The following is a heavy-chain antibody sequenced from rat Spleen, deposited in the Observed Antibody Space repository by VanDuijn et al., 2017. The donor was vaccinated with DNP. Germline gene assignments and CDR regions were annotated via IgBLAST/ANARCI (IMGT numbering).Heavy chain of an antibody. CDR3: TSNPHSRTAAPFDY. V-gene: IGHV5-29*01. CDR2: ISYNGGTP. D-gene: IGHD3-8*01. Sequence: EVQLVESGGGLVQPGRSLKLSCAASGFTFSNYDMAWVRQAPAKGLEWVATISYNGGTPYYRDSVKGRFTISRDNAQNTLYLQVNSLRSEDTATYYCTSNPHSRTAAPFDYWGQGVMVTVSS. CDR1: GFTFSNYD. J-gene: IGHJ2*01.